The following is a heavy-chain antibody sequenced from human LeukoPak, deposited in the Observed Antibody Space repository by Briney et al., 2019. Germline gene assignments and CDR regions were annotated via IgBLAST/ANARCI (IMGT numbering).Heavy chain of an antibody. CDR2: ISYDGSNK. V-gene: IGHV3-30*19. J-gene: IGHJ4*02. Sequence: TGGSLRLSCAASGFTFSSYGMHWVRQAPGKGLEWVAVISYDGSNKYYADSVRGRFTISRDNSKNTLYLQMSSLGAEDTAVFYCARDAVRSGEMGRVGNWGQGTLVTVSS. CDR3: ARDAVRSGEMGRVGN. D-gene: IGHD5-24*01. CDR1: GFTFSSYG.